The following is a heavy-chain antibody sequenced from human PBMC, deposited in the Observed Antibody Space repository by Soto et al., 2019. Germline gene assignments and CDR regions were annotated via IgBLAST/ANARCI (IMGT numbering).Heavy chain of an antibody. V-gene: IGHV6-1*01. J-gene: IGHJ6*02. CDR2: TYYKSKWNN. D-gene: IGHD3-10*01. CDR1: GDSVSSNSAG. Sequence: LSRTCLISGDSVSSNSAGWNWIRQSPSRGLEWLGRTYYKSKWNNDYALSVKSRITINPDTSKNQFSLHLYSVTPEDTAVYYCTGITWFRGMDVWGQGTPVTVSS. CDR3: TGITWFRGMDV.